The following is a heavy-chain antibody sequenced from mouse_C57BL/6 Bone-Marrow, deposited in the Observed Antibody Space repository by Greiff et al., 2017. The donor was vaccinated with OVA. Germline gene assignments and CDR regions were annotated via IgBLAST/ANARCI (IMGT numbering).Heavy chain of an antibody. J-gene: IGHJ2*01. CDR1: GYTFTSYW. CDR3: ARITTVPY. CDR2: IDPSDSYT. Sequence: QVQLQQPGAELVKPGASVKLSCKASGYTFTSYWMQWVKQRPGHGLEWIGEIDPSDSYTNYNQKFKGKATLTVDTSSSTAYMQLSSLTSEDSAVYYCARITTVPYWGQGTTLTVSS. V-gene: IGHV1-50*01. D-gene: IGHD1-1*01.